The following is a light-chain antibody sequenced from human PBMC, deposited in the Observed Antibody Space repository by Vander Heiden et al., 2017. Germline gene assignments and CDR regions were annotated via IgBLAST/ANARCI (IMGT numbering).Light chain of an antibody. J-gene: IGKJ4*01. CDR2: GTS. V-gene: IGKV1-12*01. CDR1: EGINNR. CDR3: QQANSLPLT. Sequence: DIQMIQSPSSVSASVGDRVTISCRVSEGINNRLAWFQQKPGQAPKLLIYGTSSLESGVPSRFSGSGSGTDFTLTISSLQPEDFATYFCQQANSLPLTFGGGTKVETK.